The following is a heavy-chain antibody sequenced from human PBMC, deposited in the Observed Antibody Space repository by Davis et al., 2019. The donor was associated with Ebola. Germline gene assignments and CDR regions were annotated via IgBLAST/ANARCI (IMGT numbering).Heavy chain of an antibody. D-gene: IGHD6-19*01. CDR3: AKDLRGGIAVPGDEPAFDP. Sequence: GESLKISCAASGFTFSSYSMNWVRQAPGKGLEWVSGINRDGSTTTYADSVKGRFTISRDNSKNTLYLQMNSLRAEDTAVYYCAKDLRGGIAVPGDEPAFDPWGQGTLVTVSS. V-gene: IGHV3-23*01. CDR2: INRDGSTT. CDR1: GFTFSSYS. J-gene: IGHJ5*02.